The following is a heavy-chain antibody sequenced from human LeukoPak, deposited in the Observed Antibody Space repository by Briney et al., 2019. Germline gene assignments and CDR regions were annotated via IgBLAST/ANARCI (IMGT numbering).Heavy chain of an antibody. Sequence: GGSLRLSCVGSGITFSSYSMNWVRQAPGKGLEWVSYISSFSGTINYADSVKGRFTISRDNAKNSLYLQMNSLRAEDTAVYYCARDPRGNKGYFDYYMDVWGKGIWVTISS. D-gene: IGHD1/OR15-1a*01. CDR3: ARDPRGNKGYFDYYMDV. V-gene: IGHV3-48*01. J-gene: IGHJ6*03. CDR1: GITFSSYS. CDR2: ISSFSGTI.